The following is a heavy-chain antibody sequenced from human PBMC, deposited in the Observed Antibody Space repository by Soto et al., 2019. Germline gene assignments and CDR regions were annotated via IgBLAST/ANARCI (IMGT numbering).Heavy chain of an antibody. D-gene: IGHD1-26*01. J-gene: IGHJ4*02. CDR1: GGSFSGYI. V-gene: IGHV4-34*01. CDR2: INHSGSA. Sequence: QVQLQQSGAGLLKPSETLSLTCDVYGGSFSGYIWTWIRQTPGKGLPWIGQINHSGSANYNPSLKSRVTISVHTSNSQFSLELNSVTAADTAVYYCARGLISGSHYSGGWYYFDSWGQGTQVTVSS. CDR3: ARGLISGSHYSGGWYYFDS.